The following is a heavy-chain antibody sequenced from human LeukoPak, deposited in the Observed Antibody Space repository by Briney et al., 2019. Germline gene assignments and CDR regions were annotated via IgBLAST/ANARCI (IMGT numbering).Heavy chain of an antibody. V-gene: IGHV3-21*01. D-gene: IGHD6-13*01. Sequence: GGSLRLSCAASGFTFSSYSMNWVRQAPGKGLEWVSSISSSSSYIYYADSVKGRFTISRDSAKNPLYLQMNSLRAEDTAVYYCARPYSSSWGNWFDPWGQGTLVTVSS. CDR2: ISSSSSYI. CDR1: GFTFSSYS. J-gene: IGHJ5*02. CDR3: ARPYSSSWGNWFDP.